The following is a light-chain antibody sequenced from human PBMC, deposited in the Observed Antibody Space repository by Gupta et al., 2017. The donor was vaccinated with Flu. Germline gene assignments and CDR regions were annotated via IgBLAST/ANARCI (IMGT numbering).Light chain of an antibody. Sequence: EIVLTQSPATLSLSPGERATLSCRASQSVSRSYLAWYQQKPGQPPRLLIYDASSRATGIPDRFSGSGYGKDLTLTISRREQEDFAVYYCQQYGSYTQVPFGGGTKVEIK. V-gene: IGKV3-20*01. CDR3: QQYGSYTQVP. J-gene: IGKJ4*01. CDR2: DAS. CDR1: QSVSRSY.